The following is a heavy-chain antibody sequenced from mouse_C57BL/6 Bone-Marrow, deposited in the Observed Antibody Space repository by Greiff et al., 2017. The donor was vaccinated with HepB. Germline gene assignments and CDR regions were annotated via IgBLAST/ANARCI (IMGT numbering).Heavy chain of an antibody. CDR1: GFSLTSYG. CDR2: IWSDGST. J-gene: IGHJ4*01. Sequence: VKLMESGPGLVAPSQRLSITCTVSGFSLTSYGVHWVRQPPGKGLEWLVVIWSDGSTTYNSALKSRLSISKDNSKSQVFLKMNSLQTDDTAMYYCARESQGSYAMDYWGQGTSVTVSS. V-gene: IGHV2-6*03. CDR3: ARESQGSYAMDY.